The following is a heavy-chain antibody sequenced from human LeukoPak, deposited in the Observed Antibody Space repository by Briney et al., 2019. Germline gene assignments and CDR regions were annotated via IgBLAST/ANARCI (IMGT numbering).Heavy chain of an antibody. Sequence: SGGSLRLSCAASGFTFSTYWMSWVRQAPGKGLEWVANIRQDGSEQYYMDSVKGRFTISRDNAKHSLFLQMNSLRAEDTAVYYCARVAVIYYYYMEVWGAGTTVTVSS. V-gene: IGHV3-7*01. CDR2: IRQDGSEQ. CDR3: ARVAVIYYYYMEV. D-gene: IGHD2/OR15-2a*01. J-gene: IGHJ6*03. CDR1: GFTFSTYW.